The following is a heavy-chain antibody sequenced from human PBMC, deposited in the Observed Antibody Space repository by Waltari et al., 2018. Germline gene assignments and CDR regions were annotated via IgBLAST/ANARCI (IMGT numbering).Heavy chain of an antibody. CDR1: GYNFSGYG. Sequence: QVHLVQSGGEVRKPGTSVKVSCKASGYNFSGYGISWVRQAPGQGLEWMGWISAYNGNTNYAQHLQGRVTMSTDTSTTTAYMELRDLRSDDTAVYYCARSSWGSGWEEFWGQGTLVTVSS. V-gene: IGHV1-18*01. D-gene: IGHD6-19*01. CDR2: ISAYNGNT. J-gene: IGHJ4*02. CDR3: ARSSWGSGWEEF.